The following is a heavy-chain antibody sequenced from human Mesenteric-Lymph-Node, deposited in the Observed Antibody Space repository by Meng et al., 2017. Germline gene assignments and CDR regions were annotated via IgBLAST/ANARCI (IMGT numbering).Heavy chain of an antibody. Sequence: APLQGAGPGLVKPSETLSRSCSVSGGSISSYYWSWIRQPPGKGLEWIAYIHSSGSTNYNPSLKSRVTMSVDTSKNQFSLNMRSVTAADTAVYYCARHPSWGTGSIHFWGQGTLVTVSS. J-gene: IGHJ4*02. CDR2: IHSSGST. D-gene: IGHD1-1*01. CDR3: ARHPSWGTGSIHF. V-gene: IGHV4-59*08. CDR1: GGSISSYY.